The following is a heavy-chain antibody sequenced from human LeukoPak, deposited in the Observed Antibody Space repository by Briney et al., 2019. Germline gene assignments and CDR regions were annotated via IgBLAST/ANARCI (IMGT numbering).Heavy chain of an antibody. J-gene: IGHJ3*02. CDR3: TTDVFGESYAFDI. CDR2: IKSKTDGGTT. D-gene: IGHD3-10*02. Sequence: PGGSLRLSCAASGFTFSNAWMSWVRQAPGKGLEWVGRIKSKTDGGTTDYAAPVKGRFTISRDDSKNTLYLQMNSLKTEDTAVYYCTTDVFGESYAFDIWGQGTMVTVSS. CDR1: GFTFSNAW. V-gene: IGHV3-15*01.